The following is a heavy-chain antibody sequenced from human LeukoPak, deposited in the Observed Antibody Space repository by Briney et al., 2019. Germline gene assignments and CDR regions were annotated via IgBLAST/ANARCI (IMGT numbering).Heavy chain of an antibody. CDR3: ARDSDSSGYSMS. D-gene: IGHD3-22*01. Sequence: PGGSLRLSCAASGFTVSSNYMSWVRQAPGKGLEWVSVISSGGSTYYADSVKGRFTISRDNSKNTLYLQMNSLRAEDTAVYYCARDSDSSGYSMSWGQGTLVTVSS. CDR1: GFTVSSNY. V-gene: IGHV3-53*01. CDR2: ISSGGST. J-gene: IGHJ5*02.